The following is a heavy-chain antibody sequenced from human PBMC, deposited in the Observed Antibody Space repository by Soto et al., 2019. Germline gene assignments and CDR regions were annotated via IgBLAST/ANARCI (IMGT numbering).Heavy chain of an antibody. CDR1: GFTFSSYA. CDR3: AKDRLGMTTVSYYFDY. CDR2: ISGSGGST. D-gene: IGHD4-4*01. V-gene: IGHV3-23*01. Sequence: HPGGSLRLSCAASGFTFSSYAMSWVRQAPGKGLEWVSAISGSGGSTYYADSVKGRFTISRDNSKNTLYLQMNSLRAEDTAVYYCAKDRLGMTTVSYYFDYWGQGTLVTVSS. J-gene: IGHJ4*02.